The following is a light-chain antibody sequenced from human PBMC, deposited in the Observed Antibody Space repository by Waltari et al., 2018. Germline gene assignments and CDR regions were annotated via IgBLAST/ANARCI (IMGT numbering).Light chain of an antibody. CDR2: EVL. V-gene: IGLV2-23*02. J-gene: IGLJ1*01. CDR1: SSHVGSYNR. CDR3: CSYAGVITYV. Sequence: QSALTPPASVSGSPGQSLTISCPGTSSHVGSYNRVPWYQHHPGTAPKLIIYEVLKRPSGVSTRFSASKSGNTASLTISGLQADDEADYYCCSYAGVITYVFGSGTRVTVL.